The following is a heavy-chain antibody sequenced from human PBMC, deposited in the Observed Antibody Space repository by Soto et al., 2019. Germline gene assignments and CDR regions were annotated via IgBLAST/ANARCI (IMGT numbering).Heavy chain of an antibody. D-gene: IGHD3-10*01. V-gene: IGHV4-59*01. J-gene: IGHJ6*02. CDR2: IYYSGST. CDR1: GGSISTYY. CDR3: ARERAGRGYYYYAMDV. Sequence: QVQLQESGPGLVKPSETLSLTCTVSGGSISTYYWSWIRQPPGKGLEWIGYIYYSGSTHYNPSLQSRVTISVXTXKXEFSLKLSSVTAADTAVYYCARERAGRGYYYYAMDVWGQGTTVTVSS.